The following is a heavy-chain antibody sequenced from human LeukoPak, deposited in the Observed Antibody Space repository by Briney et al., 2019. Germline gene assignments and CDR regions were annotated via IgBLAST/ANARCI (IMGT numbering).Heavy chain of an antibody. CDR2: INPNSGGT. CDR3: ARAFRSGSYSNPAVRYMDV. D-gene: IGHD1-26*01. Sequence: GASVKVSCKASGYTFTGYYMHWVRQAPGQGLEWMGWINPNSGGTNYARKFQGRVTMTRDTSISTAYMELSRLRSDDTAVYYCARAFRSGSYSNPAVRYMDVWGKGTTVTVSS. V-gene: IGHV1-2*02. CDR1: GYTFTGYY. J-gene: IGHJ6*03.